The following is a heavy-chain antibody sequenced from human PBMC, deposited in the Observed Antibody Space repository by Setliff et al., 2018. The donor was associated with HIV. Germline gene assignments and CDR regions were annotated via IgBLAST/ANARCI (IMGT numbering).Heavy chain of an antibody. CDR1: GFSLSNARMG. D-gene: IGHD3-3*01. J-gene: IGHJ4*02. V-gene: IGHV2-26*01. CDR3: ARYNLRRGYWDYFDC. Sequence: SGPTLVNPTQTLTLTCPFSGFSLSNARMGVSWIRQPPGKALEWLAHIFPNDEKSYSASLKSRLTISEDTSKTQVILTKTNLDPLDTATYFCARYNLRRGYWDYFDCWGQGTQVTVSS. CDR2: IFPNDEK.